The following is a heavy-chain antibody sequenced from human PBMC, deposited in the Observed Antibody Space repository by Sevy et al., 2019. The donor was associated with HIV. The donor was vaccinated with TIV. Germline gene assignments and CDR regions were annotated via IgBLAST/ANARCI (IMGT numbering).Heavy chain of an antibody. J-gene: IGHJ6*02. Sequence: GGSLRLSCVASGFIFSDYWMTWVRQAPGKGLEWVANIKQDGNEKYYMDSAKGRFTISRDKAKNSVYLKVNSLRAEDTAVYYCAREAVAGRSGPWKADYYYAGMDVWGQGTTVTVSS. V-gene: IGHV3-7*01. CDR1: GFIFSDYW. D-gene: IGHD6-19*01. CDR2: IKQDGNEK. CDR3: AREAVAGRSGPWKADYYYAGMDV.